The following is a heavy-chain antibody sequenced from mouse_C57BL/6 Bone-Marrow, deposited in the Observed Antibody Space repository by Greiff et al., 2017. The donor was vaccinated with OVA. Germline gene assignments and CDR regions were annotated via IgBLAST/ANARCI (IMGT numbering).Heavy chain of an antibody. V-gene: IGHV14-4*01. Sequence: VQLKESGAELVRPGASVKLSCTASGFNIKDDYMHWVKQRPEQGLEWIGWIDPENGDTEYASKFQGKATITADTSSNTAYLQLSRLTSKDTAVYYCTSYGNIDYGGQGTTLTVSS. CDR1: GFNIKDDY. CDR2: IDPENGDT. J-gene: IGHJ2*01. CDR3: TSYGNIDY. D-gene: IGHD2-1*01.